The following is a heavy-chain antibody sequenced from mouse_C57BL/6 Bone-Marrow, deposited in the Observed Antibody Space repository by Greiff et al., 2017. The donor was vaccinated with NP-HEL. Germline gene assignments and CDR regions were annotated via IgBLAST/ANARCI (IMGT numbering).Heavy chain of an antibody. J-gene: IGHJ4*01. Sequence: QVQLKESGAELVRPGTSVKVSCKASGYAFTNYLIEWVKQRPGQGLEWIGVINPGSGGTNYNEKFKGKATFTAENSSSTAYMQLSSLTSACSAVYFCARADATVLATVYYYAMDYWGQGTSLTVSS. D-gene: IGHD1-1*01. CDR1: GYAFTNYL. CDR3: ARADATVLATVYYYAMDY. CDR2: INPGSGGT. V-gene: IGHV1-54*01.